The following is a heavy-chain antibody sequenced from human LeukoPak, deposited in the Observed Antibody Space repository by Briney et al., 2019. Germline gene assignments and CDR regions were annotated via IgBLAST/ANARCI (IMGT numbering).Heavy chain of an antibody. V-gene: IGHV4-39*01. D-gene: IGHD2-21*02. CDR3: ARQPYGPYWGGDCYQPYYFDY. Sequence: SETLSLTCTVSGGSISSSSYYRGWIRQPPGKGLEWIGSIYYSGSTHYNPSLKSRVTIFVDTSKNQFSLKLSSVTAADTAMYYCARQPYGPYWGGDCYQPYYFDYWGQGTLVTVSS. CDR2: IYYSGST. J-gene: IGHJ4*02. CDR1: GGSISSSSYY.